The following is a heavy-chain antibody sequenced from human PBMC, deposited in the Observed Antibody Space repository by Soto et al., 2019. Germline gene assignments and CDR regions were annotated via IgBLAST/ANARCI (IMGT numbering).Heavy chain of an antibody. J-gene: IGHJ4*02. CDR3: ARNYCSGGSCHFDC. CDR2: ISSSSSYI. CDR1: GFTFSSYS. D-gene: IGHD2-15*01. V-gene: IGHV3-21*01. Sequence: EVQLVESGGGLVKPGGSLRLSCAASGFTFSSYSMNWVRQAPGKGLEWVSSISSSSSYIYYADAVKARFSISRHNAKNSLYLQMNSLSVEDTSVPGCARNYCSGGSCHFDCWGQGSLVTVCS.